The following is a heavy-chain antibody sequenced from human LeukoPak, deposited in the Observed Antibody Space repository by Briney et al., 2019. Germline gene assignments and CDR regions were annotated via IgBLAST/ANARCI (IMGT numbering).Heavy chain of an antibody. Sequence: GGSLRLSCAASGVIFSNYAMSWVRQAPGKGPEWVSGISGGGGGTYYADSVKGRFTISRANSKNTLYLQMKSLRVDDTAVYYCAKSVEHSNYRKFHDWGQGTLVTVSS. J-gene: IGHJ4*02. V-gene: IGHV3-23*01. CDR2: ISGGGGGT. CDR1: GVIFSNYA. D-gene: IGHD4-11*01. CDR3: AKSVEHSNYRKFHD.